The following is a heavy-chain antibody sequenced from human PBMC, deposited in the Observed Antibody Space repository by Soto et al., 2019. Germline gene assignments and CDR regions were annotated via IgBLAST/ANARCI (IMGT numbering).Heavy chain of an antibody. D-gene: IGHD5-12*01. CDR2: ISHSGST. J-gene: IGHJ5*02. V-gene: IGHV4-30-2*01. CDR3: ARERGYGGYDWYGNWVDP. Sequence: HSETLSLTCAVSGGSISSGAYSWSWIRQPPGKGLKWIGYISHSGSTYYNPSLKSRVTISVDRSKNQFSLKLSSVKAADTAVYCCARERGYGGYDWYGNWVDPWGQGTWVTVAS. CDR1: GGSISSGAYS.